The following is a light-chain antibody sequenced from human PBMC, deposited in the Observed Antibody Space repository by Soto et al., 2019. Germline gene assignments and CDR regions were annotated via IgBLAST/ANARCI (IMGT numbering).Light chain of an antibody. Sequence: DIQMTQYPSSLSVSVGDRVTITCRASQSISSYLNWYQQKPGKAPKLLIYAASSLQSGVPSRFSGSGSGTDFTLTISSLQPEDFETYYCQQSYSTPYTFGHGTKLEIK. CDR1: QSISSY. CDR3: QQSYSTPYT. J-gene: IGKJ2*01. V-gene: IGKV1-39*01. CDR2: AAS.